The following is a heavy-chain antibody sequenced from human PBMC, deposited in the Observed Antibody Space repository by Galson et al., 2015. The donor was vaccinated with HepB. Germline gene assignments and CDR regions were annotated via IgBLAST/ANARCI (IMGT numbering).Heavy chain of an antibody. D-gene: IGHD3-10*01. CDR3: ARFGSGSYGKY. J-gene: IGHJ4*02. Sequence: SVKVSCKASGGTFSSYAISWVRQAPGQGLEWMGGIIPIFGTANYAQKFQGRVTMTRDTSTSTVYMELSSLRSEDTAVYYCARFGSGSYGKYWGQGTLVTVSS. V-gene: IGHV1-69*05. CDR2: IIPIFGTA. CDR1: GGTFSSYA.